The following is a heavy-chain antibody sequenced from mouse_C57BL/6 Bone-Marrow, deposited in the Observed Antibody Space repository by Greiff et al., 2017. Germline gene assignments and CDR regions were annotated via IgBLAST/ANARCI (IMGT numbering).Heavy chain of an antibody. J-gene: IGHJ2*01. V-gene: IGHV14-4*01. CDR1: GFNIKDDY. Sequence: EVQLQESGAELVRPGASVKLSCTASGFNIKDDYMHWVKQRPEQGLEWIGWIDPENGDTEYASKFQGKATIPADTSSNTAYEQLSSLPSEDTAVYYCTAWGYWGQGTALTVSS. CDR2: IDPENGDT. CDR3: TAWGY.